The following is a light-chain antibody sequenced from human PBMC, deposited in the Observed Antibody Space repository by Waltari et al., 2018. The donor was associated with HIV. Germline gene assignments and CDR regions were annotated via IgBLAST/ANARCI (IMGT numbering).Light chain of an antibody. CDR3: AAWDDSRNAHVV. V-gene: IGLV1-44*01. CDR2: SSN. Sequence: QSVLTQPPSASGTPGQRVTLSCSGSNSHIGSNSVNWYQQLPGRAPKLLIYSSNQRPLGVPDRFSGSKSGTSASLAISGLQSEDEADYYCAAWDDSRNAHVVFGGGTKLTVL. J-gene: IGLJ2*01. CDR1: NSHIGSNS.